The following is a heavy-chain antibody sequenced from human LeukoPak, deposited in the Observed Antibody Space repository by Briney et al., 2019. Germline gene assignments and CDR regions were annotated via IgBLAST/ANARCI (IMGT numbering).Heavy chain of an antibody. Sequence: PGGSLRLSCAASGFTFSSYWMSWVRQAPGQGLEWVANIKQDGSEKYYVDSVKGRFTISRDNAKNSLFLQTNSLRAEDTAVYYCARVGRGTTMILDYWGQGTLVTVSS. V-gene: IGHV3-7*01. CDR1: GFTFSSYW. D-gene: IGHD1-1*01. CDR2: IKQDGSEK. J-gene: IGHJ4*02. CDR3: ARVGRGTTMILDY.